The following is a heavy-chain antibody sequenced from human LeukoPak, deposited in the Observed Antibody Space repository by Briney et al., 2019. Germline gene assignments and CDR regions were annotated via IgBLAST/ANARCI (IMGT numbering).Heavy chain of an antibody. CDR3: ARRNYDSSGYYTPLFDY. CDR1: GGSISSSSYY. V-gene: IGHV4-39*01. J-gene: IGHJ4*02. CDR2: IYYSGST. D-gene: IGHD3-22*01. Sequence: SETLSLTCTVSGGSISSSSYYWGWIRQPPGKGLEWIGSIYYSGSTYYNPSLKSRVTISVDTSKNQFSLKLSSVTAADTAVYYCARRNYDSSGYYTPLFDYWGQGTLVTVS.